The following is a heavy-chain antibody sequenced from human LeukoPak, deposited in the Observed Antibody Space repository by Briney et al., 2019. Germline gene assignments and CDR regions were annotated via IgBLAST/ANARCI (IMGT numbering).Heavy chain of an antibody. CDR1: GYSISSGYY. CDR3: ARDMEGADGDYAVDY. V-gene: IGHV4-38-2*02. J-gene: IGHJ4*02. D-gene: IGHD4-17*01. CDR2: IYHSGST. Sequence: PSETLSLTCTVSGYSISSGYYWGWIRQPPGKGLEWIGSIYHSGSTYYNPSLKSRVTISVDTSKNQFSLKLSSVTAADTAVYYCARDMEGADGDYAVDYWGQGTLVTVSS.